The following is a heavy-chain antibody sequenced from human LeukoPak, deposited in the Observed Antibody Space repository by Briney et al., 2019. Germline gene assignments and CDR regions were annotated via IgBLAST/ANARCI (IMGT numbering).Heavy chain of an antibody. CDR3: ARGFGDKHAKDY. V-gene: IGHV1-8*01. CDR2: MNSNSGNT. D-gene: IGHD3-10*01. CDR1: GYTFTSYD. Sequence: ASVKVSCKASGYTFTSYDINWVRQATGQGLEWMGWMNSNSGNTGYAQKFQGRVTMTRNTSISTAYMELSSLRSEDTAVYYCARGFGDKHAKDYWGQGTLVTVSS. J-gene: IGHJ4*02.